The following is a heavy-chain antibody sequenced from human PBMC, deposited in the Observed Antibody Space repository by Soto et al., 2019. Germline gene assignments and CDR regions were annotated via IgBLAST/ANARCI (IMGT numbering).Heavy chain of an antibody. V-gene: IGHV1-3*01. CDR2: INAGNGNT. Sequence: ASVKVSCKASGYTFTSYAMHWVRQAPGQRLEWMGWINAGNGNTKYSQKFQGRVTITRDTSASTAYMELSSLRSEDTAVYYCARAQAAGRGYSYGREYNWFDPWGQGTLVTVSS. CDR1: GYTFTSYA. CDR3: ARAQAAGRGYSYGREYNWFDP. D-gene: IGHD5-18*01. J-gene: IGHJ5*02.